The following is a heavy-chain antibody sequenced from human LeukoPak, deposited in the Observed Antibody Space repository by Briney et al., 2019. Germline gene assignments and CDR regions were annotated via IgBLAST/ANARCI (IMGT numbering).Heavy chain of an antibody. CDR1: GFTFSSYS. CDR2: ISSSSSTI. D-gene: IGHD3-10*01. V-gene: IGHV3-48*01. CDR3: AKDGGAMVRGVIRYYMDV. J-gene: IGHJ6*03. Sequence: GGSPRLSCAASGFTFSSYSMNWVRQAPGKGLEWVSYISSSSSTIYYADSVKGRFTISRDNAKNSLYLQMNSLRAEDTAVYYCAKDGGAMVRGVIRYYMDVWGKGTTVTISS.